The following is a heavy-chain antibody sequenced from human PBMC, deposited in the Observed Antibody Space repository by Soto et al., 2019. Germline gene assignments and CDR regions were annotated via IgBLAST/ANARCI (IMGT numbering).Heavy chain of an antibody. V-gene: IGHV4-39*01. CDR1: GGSISSSSYY. CDR3: ARSVVISPSFDY. D-gene: IGHD3-22*01. CDR2: IYYSGST. Sequence: SETLSLTCTVSGGSISSSSYYWGWIRQPPGKGLEWIGSIYYSGSTYYNPSLKSRVTISVDTSKNQFSLKLSPVTAADTAVYYCARSVVISPSFDYWGQGTLVTVSS. J-gene: IGHJ4*02.